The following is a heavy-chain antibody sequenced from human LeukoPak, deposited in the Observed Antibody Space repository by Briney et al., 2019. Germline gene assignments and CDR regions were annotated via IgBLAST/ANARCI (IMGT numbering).Heavy chain of an antibody. CDR3: ARHAARRSSSSSWGVYYYYMDV. J-gene: IGHJ6*03. V-gene: IGHV1-69*13. Sequence: SVKVSCKASGGTFSSYAISWVRQAPGQGLEWMGGIIPIFGTANYAQKFQGRVTITADESTSTAYMELSSLRSEDTAVYYCARHAARRSSSSSWGVYYYYMDVWGKGTTVTVSS. D-gene: IGHD6-6*01. CDR2: IIPIFGTA. CDR1: GGTFSSYA.